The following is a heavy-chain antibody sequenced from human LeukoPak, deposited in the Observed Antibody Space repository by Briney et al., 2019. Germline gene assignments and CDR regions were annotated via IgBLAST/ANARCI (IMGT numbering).Heavy chain of an antibody. CDR1: GGTFSSYA. CDR2: IIPIFGTA. CDR3: AREGRAYDSRSDLFLDY. D-gene: IGHD3-22*01. J-gene: IGHJ4*02. V-gene: IGHV1-69*13. Sequence: SVKVSCKASGGTFSSYAISWVRQAPGQGLEWMGGIIPIFGTANYAQKFQGRVTITADESTSTAYTELSSLRSEDTAVYYCAREGRAYDSRSDLFLDYWGQGTLVTVSS.